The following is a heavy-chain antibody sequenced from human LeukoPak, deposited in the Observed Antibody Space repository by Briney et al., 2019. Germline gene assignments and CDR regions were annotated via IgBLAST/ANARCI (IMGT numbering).Heavy chain of an antibody. CDR1: GYTFTSYY. V-gene: IGHV1-46*01. D-gene: IGHD6-19*01. J-gene: IGHJ6*02. CDR3: ARDRQAVALYYYGMDV. CDR2: INPSGGST. Sequence: APVKASCKASGYTFTSYYMHWVRQAPGQGLEWMGIINPSGGSTSYAQKFQGRVTMTRDTSTSTVYMELSSLRSEDTAVYYCARDRQAVALYYYGMDVWGQGTTVTVSS.